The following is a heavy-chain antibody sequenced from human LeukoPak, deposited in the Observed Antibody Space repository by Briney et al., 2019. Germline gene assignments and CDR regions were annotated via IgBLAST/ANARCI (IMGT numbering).Heavy chain of an antibody. CDR1: GYIFTSYW. V-gene: IGHV5-51*01. Sequence: GESLKISCKVSGYIFTSYWFGWVRQMPGKGLAWMGIIYPGDSDTRYSPSFQGQVTISVDKSISTAYLQWSSLKASDTAMYYCTRKGYAFDYWGQGTLVTVSS. CDR3: TRKGYAFDY. CDR2: IYPGDSDT. D-gene: IGHD2-8*01. J-gene: IGHJ4*02.